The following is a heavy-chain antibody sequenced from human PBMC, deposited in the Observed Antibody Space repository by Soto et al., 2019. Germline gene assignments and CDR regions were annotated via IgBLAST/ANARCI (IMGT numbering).Heavy chain of an antibody. CDR3: ARGADVLRYFDWLLTVDAFDI. CDR1: GYTFTSYY. V-gene: IGHV1-46*03. CDR2: INLSGGST. D-gene: IGHD3-9*01. Sequence: ASVKVSCKASGYTFTSYYMHWVRQAHGQGPEWMGIINLSGGSTSYAQKFQGRVTMTRDTSTSTVYMELSSLRSEDTAVYYCARGADVLRYFDWLLTVDAFDIWGQGTMVTVSS. J-gene: IGHJ3*02.